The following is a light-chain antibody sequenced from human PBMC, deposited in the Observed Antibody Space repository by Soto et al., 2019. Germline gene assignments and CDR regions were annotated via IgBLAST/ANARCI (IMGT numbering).Light chain of an antibody. CDR2: TNN. J-gene: IGLJ1*01. Sequence: QSVLTQPPSASGTPGQRITISCSGSTSNIESHAVNWYQQVPGTAPKLIINTNNQRPSGVPDRFSGSKSGASASLAISGLQSEDEANYYCATWDDSRKGLFGTGTKVTVL. CDR1: TSNIESHA. CDR3: ATWDDSRKGL. V-gene: IGLV1-44*01.